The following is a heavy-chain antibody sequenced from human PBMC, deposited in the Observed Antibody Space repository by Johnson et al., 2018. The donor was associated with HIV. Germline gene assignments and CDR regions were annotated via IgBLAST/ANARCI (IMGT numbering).Heavy chain of an antibody. CDR2: ISYDGSNK. J-gene: IGHJ3*02. Sequence: QVQLVESGGGLVKPGGSLRLSCAASGFTFSDHYMNWMRQAPGKGLEWVAVISYDGSNKYYADSVKGRLTISRDSAKNSLYLQMNSLRAEDTAVYYCARSIAVAGHDIWGQGTMVTVSS. CDR1: GFTFSDHY. V-gene: IGHV3-30*04. CDR3: ARSIAVAGHDI. D-gene: IGHD6-13*01.